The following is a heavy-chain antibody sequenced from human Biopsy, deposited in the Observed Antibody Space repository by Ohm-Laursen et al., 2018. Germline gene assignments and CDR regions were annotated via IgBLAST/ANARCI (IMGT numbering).Heavy chain of an antibody. V-gene: IGHV1-2*02. J-gene: IGHJ4*02. CDR3: ARVGRAAPFDS. CDR2: INSNSGDT. CDR1: GYTFTDYY. Sequence: ASVKVSCKASGYTFTDYYMYWVRQAPGQGLEWMGWINSNSGDTNYAQKFQGRVAMTRDTSITTAYLELSSLRSDDTAVYYCARVGRAAPFDSWGQGTLVTVSS. D-gene: IGHD6-13*01.